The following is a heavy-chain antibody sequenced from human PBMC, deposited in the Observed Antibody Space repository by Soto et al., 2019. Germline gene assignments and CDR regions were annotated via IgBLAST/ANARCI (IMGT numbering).Heavy chain of an antibody. V-gene: IGHV4-61*05. CDR1: GGSISSSSYY. CDR2: IYNSGST. D-gene: IGHD2-15*01. CDR3: ERFHKYSEANWFDP. Sequence: SETLSLTCTVSGGSISSSSYYWGWIRQPPGRGLEWIGYIYNSGSTNYNPSLKSRATISVDTSKNQFSLTLTSVTAADTAVYYCERFHKYSEANWFDPWGQGTLVTVSS. J-gene: IGHJ5*02.